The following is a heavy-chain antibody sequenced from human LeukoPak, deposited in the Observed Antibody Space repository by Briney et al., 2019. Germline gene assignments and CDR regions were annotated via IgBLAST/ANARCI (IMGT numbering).Heavy chain of an antibody. CDR1: GYTFTGYY. V-gene: IGHV1-46*01. Sequence: ASVKVSCKASGYTFTGYYMHWVRQAPGQGLEWMGWINPSGGSTSYAQKFQGRVTMTRDMSTSTVYMELSSLRSEDTAVYYCARTGIAARPGPFGYWGQGTLVTVSS. CDR3: ARTGIAARPGPFGY. J-gene: IGHJ4*02. CDR2: INPSGGST. D-gene: IGHD6-6*01.